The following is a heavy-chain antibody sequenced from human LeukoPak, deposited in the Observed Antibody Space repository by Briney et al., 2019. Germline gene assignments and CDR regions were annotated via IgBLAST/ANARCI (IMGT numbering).Heavy chain of an antibody. V-gene: IGHV4-61*02. CDR3: AKSISMDFEY. D-gene: IGHD2/OR15-2a*01. Sequence: PSETLSLTCTVSGGSISSGSYYWSWIRQPAGKGLEWIGRIYTSGSTKYNPSLKSRVTISVDRSKNQFSLKLTSVTAADTAVYYCAKSISMDFEYWGQGTLVTVSS. CDR1: GGSISSGSYY. J-gene: IGHJ4*02. CDR2: IYTSGST.